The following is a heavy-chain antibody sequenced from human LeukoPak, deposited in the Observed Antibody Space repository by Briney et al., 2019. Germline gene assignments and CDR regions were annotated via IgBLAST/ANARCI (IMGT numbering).Heavy chain of an antibody. J-gene: IGHJ5*02. CDR2: IYHGDSDT. D-gene: IGHD2-21*02. Sequence: GEALETSFKGSGYRFTSYWIGWMRQMPGKGLEWMGIIYHGDSDTRYSPSFQGQVTISADKSISTAYLQWSSLKASDTAMYYCARRVPCGGDCYWSFDRWGQGTLVTVSS. V-gene: IGHV5-51*01. CDR3: ARRVPCGGDCYWSFDR. CDR1: GYRFTSYW.